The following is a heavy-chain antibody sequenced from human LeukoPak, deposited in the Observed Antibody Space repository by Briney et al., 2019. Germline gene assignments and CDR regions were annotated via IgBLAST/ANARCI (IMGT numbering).Heavy chain of an antibody. CDR2: IIPIFGTA. CDR1: GGTFSSYA. CDR3: ARAGSRSSTSCCY. J-gene: IGHJ4*02. D-gene: IGHD2-2*01. V-gene: IGHV1-69*13. Sequence: SVKVSCKASGGTFSSYAISWVRQAPGQGLEWMGGIIPIFGTANYAQKFQGRVTITADESTSTAYMELSSLRSEDTAVYYCARAGSRSSTSCCYWGQGTLVPVSS.